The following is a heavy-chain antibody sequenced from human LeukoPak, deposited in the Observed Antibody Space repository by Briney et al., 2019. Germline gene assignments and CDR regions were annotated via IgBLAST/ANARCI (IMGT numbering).Heavy chain of an antibody. CDR3: ARHINSYDFMIYYMDV. CDR1: ADCSARYW. D-gene: IGHD5-18*01. Sequence: GESLQISCKGSADCSARYWICWLRQMPGKGLEWMGIIYPDDSGTRYSPSFQGRVTISADKSLSTAYLQWSSVQATGMYIEDCARHINSYDFMIYYMDVWGKGTTVTVSS. CDR2: IYPDDSGT. V-gene: IGHV5-51*01. J-gene: IGHJ6*03.